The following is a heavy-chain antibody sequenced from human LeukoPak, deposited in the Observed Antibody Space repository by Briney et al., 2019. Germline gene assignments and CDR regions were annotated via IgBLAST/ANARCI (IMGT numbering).Heavy chain of an antibody. Sequence: GGSLRLSCAASGFTVSSNYMSWVRQAPGKELEWVSVIYSGGSTYYADSVKGRFTISRDNSKNTLYLQMNSLRAEDTAVYYCAREEFYGSGSSNYYYGMDVWGQGTTVTVSS. CDR3: AREEFYGSGSSNYYYGMDV. CDR2: IYSGGST. D-gene: IGHD3-10*01. J-gene: IGHJ6*02. V-gene: IGHV3-66*01. CDR1: GFTVSSNY.